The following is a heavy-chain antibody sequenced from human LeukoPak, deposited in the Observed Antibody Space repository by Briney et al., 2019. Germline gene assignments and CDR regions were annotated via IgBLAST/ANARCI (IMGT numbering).Heavy chain of an antibody. Sequence: PGGSLRLSCAASGFTFSSYWMSWVRQAPGKGLEWVSAIYSGGSTYYADSVKGRFTISRDSSKNTLYLQMHSLRAEDTAVYYCATASYCSGGSCYSDYYYYYYMDVWGKGTTVTVSS. CDR2: IYSGGST. D-gene: IGHD2-15*01. CDR3: ATASYCSGGSCYSDYYYYYYMDV. J-gene: IGHJ6*03. V-gene: IGHV3-53*01. CDR1: GFTFSSYW.